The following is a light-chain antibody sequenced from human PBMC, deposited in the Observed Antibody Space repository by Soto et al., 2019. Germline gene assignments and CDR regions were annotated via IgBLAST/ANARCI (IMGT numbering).Light chain of an antibody. Sequence: QSALTQPASVSGSPGQSITISCTGTSSDVGGYNYVSWYQQHPGKAPKLMIYDVSNRPSGVSNRFTGPKSGNTASLTISGLQAEDEADYYCTSYTSSSTLYVFGTGTKVTFL. CDR2: DVS. CDR1: SSDVGGYNY. J-gene: IGLJ1*01. V-gene: IGLV2-14*01. CDR3: TSYTSSSTLYV.